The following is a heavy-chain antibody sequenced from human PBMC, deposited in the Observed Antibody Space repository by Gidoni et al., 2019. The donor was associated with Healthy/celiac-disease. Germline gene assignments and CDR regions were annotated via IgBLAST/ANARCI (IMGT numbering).Heavy chain of an antibody. V-gene: IGHV3-9*01. Sequence: VQLVVSGGGLVQPGRSLRLSCAPSGFTFVDYAMHWVRQAPGKGLEWVSGISWNSGSIGYADSVKGRFTISRDNAKNSMYLQMNSLRAEDTALYYCAKDMRDIVVVIASPGSAFDIWGQGTMVTVSS. J-gene: IGHJ3*02. CDR2: ISWNSGSI. CDR3: AKDMRDIVVVIASPGSAFDI. CDR1: GFTFVDYA. D-gene: IGHD2-21*01.